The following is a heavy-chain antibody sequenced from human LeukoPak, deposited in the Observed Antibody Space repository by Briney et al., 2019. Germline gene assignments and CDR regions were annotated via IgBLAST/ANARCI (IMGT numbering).Heavy chain of an antibody. CDR3: AKDRLRYFDWLFDY. CDR1: GFTFSSYG. Sequence: GGSLRLSCAASGFTFSSYGMHWVRQAPGKGLEWVAVISYDGSNKYYADSVKGRFTIPRDNSKNTLYLQMNSLRAEDTAVYYCAKDRLRYFDWLFDYWGQGTLVTVSS. V-gene: IGHV3-30*18. J-gene: IGHJ4*02. CDR2: ISYDGSNK. D-gene: IGHD3-9*01.